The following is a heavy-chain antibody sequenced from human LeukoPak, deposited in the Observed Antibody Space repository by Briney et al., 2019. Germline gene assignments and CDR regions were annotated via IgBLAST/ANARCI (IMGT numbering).Heavy chain of an antibody. CDR2: INQSGST. D-gene: IGHD6-6*01. CDR3: ARYLAARPNYYYMDV. J-gene: IGHJ6*03. Sequence: PPQTMSPASAVYAGSSSGYYTSWDRHPPRKLREWIGEINQSGSTNYNPSLKSRVTISVDTSKNQFSLKLSSVTAADTAVYYCARYLAARPNYYYMDVWGKGTTVTVSS. CDR1: AGSSSGYY. V-gene: IGHV4-34*01.